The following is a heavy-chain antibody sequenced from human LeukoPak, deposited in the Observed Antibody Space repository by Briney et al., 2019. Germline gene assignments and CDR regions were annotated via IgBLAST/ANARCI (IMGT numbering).Heavy chain of an antibody. J-gene: IGHJ4*02. V-gene: IGHV3-23*01. D-gene: IGHD3-22*01. CDR1: GFTFSSYA. Sequence: GGSLRLSCAASGFTFSSYAMSWVRQAPGKGLEWVSAISGSGGSTYYADSVKGRFTISRDNSKNTLYLQMNSLRAEDTAVYYCAKDQDYYDSSPNDYWGQGTLVTVSS. CDR3: AKDQDYYDSSPNDY. CDR2: ISGSGGST.